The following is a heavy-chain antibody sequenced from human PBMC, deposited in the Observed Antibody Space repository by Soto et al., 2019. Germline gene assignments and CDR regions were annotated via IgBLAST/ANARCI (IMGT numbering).Heavy chain of an antibody. V-gene: IGHV3-74*01. CDR1: GFTFSSYW. D-gene: IGHD1-26*01. J-gene: IGHJ4*02. CDR2: IDTDGSST. CDR3: ERLSGSHSNFDY. Sequence: GGSLRLSCAASGFTFSSYWMHWVRQAPGKGLVWVSRIDTDGSSTNYADSVRGRFTISRDNAKNTLFLQMSTLRAEDTDVYYCERLSGSHSNFDYWGQGTLVTVSS.